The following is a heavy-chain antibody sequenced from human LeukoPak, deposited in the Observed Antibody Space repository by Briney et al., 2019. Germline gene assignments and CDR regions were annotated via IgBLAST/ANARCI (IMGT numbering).Heavy chain of an antibody. CDR3: ARSYYDSSGYYPQNYYYMDV. D-gene: IGHD3-22*01. Sequence: SETLSLTCTVSGGSISSYYWSWIRQPPGKGLEWIGYIYYSGSTNYNPSLKSRVTISVDTSKNQFSPKLSSVTAADTAVYYCARSYYDSSGYYPQNYYYMDVWGKGTTVTVSS. CDR1: GGSISSYY. V-gene: IGHV4-59*08. CDR2: IYYSGST. J-gene: IGHJ6*03.